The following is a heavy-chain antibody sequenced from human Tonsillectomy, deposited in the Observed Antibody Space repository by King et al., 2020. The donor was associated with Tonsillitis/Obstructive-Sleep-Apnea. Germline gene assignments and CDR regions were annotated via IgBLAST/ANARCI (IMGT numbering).Heavy chain of an antibody. CDR2: INPNSGGP. Sequence: VQLVESGAEVKKPGASVKVSCKASGYTFTGYYMHWVRQAPGQGLEWMGWINPNSGGPNYAQKFQGRVTMTRDTSISTAYMELGRLRSDDTAVYYCARGSRHYYDSSGFQNYYYYMDVWGKGTTVTVSS. CDR1: GYTFTGYY. J-gene: IGHJ6*03. V-gene: IGHV1-2*02. D-gene: IGHD3-22*01. CDR3: ARGSRHYYDSSGFQNYYYYMDV.